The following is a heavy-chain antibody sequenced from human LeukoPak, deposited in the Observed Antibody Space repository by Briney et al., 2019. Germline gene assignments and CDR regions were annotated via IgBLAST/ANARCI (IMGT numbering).Heavy chain of an antibody. CDR2: ISGSGGST. V-gene: IGHV3-23*01. Sequence: QPGGTLRLSCAASGFTFSSYGMSWVRQAPGKGLEWVSAISGSGGSTYYADSVKGRFTISRDNSKNTLYLQMNSLRAEDTAVYYCARATGYFDYWGQGTLVTVSS. D-gene: IGHD2-8*02. CDR1: GFTFSSYG. CDR3: ARATGYFDY. J-gene: IGHJ4*02.